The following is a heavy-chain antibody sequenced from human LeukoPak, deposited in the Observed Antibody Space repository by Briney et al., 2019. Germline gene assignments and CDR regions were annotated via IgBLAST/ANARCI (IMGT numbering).Heavy chain of an antibody. CDR3: ARGNHHTSGSHYRLDY. J-gene: IGHJ4*02. CDR2: IYYSGNT. CDR1: GGSINGYY. Sequence: PSETLSLTCTVSGGSINGYYCSWIRQPPGRGLEWIGYIYYSGNTNYNPSLESRVTMSVDTSKNQFSLKLTSVTAADTAVYYCARGNHHTSGSHYRLDYWGPGNKVTVSS. D-gene: IGHD3-10*01. V-gene: IGHV4-59*12.